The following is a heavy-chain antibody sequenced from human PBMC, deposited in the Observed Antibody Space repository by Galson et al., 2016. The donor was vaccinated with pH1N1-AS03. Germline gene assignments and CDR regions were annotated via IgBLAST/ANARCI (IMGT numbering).Heavy chain of an antibody. V-gene: IGHV1-69*13. CDR2: IIPIFGTR. CDR3: ARDVSGSYGLDY. D-gene: IGHD1-26*01. Sequence: SVKVSCKASGYSFTSYAIQWVRQAPGQGLEWMGGIIPIFGTRHYAQRFQGRVTITADESTTTASMELSSLRSDDTAVYYCARDVSGSYGLDYWGQGTQVTVSS. J-gene: IGHJ4*02. CDR1: GYSFTSYA.